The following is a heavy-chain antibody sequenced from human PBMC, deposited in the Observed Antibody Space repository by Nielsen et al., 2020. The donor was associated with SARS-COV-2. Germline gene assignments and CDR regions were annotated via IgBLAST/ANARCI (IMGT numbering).Heavy chain of an antibody. V-gene: IGHV5-51*01. Sequence: GESLKISCQGSGYNFINYWIGWVRQMPGKGLEWLGLIYPYDSDTRYSPSFQGQVTISADKSISTTYLQWSSLKVADSAMYYCARQGYYDSDGPGYWGQGTPVTVSP. D-gene: IGHD3-22*01. CDR1: GYNFINYW. J-gene: IGHJ4*02. CDR2: IYPYDSDT. CDR3: ARQGYYDSDGPGY.